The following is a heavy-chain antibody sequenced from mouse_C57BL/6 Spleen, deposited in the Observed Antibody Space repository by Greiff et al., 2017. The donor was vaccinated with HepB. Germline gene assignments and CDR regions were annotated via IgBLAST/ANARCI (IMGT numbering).Heavy chain of an antibody. V-gene: IGHV5-9-1*02. J-gene: IGHJ1*03. CDR1: GFTFSSYA. D-gene: IGHD1-1*01. CDR2: ISSGGDYI. Sequence: EVQLQESGEGLVKPGGSLKLSCAASGFTFSSYAMSWVRQTPEKRLEWVAYISSGGDYIYYADTVKGRFTISRDNARNTLYLQMSSLKSEDTAMYYCTRDLYYGSSYVDWYFDVWGTGTTVTVSS. CDR3: TRDLYYGSSYVDWYFDV.